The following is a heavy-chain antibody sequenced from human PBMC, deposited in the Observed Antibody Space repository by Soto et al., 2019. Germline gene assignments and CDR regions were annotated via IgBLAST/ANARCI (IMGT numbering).Heavy chain of an antibody. J-gene: IGHJ4*02. CDR2: ISYDESNK. V-gene: IGHV3-30*18. Sequence: QVQLVESGGGVVQPGGSLRLSCAASGFTFSSYGMHWVRQAPGKGLEWVAVISYDESNKYCADSVKGRFTISRDNSKNTLYLQMNSLRAEDTAVYYCAKDNSGTYYWLDYWGQGTLVIVSS. CDR3: AKDNSGTYYWLDY. CDR1: GFTFSSYG. D-gene: IGHD1-26*01.